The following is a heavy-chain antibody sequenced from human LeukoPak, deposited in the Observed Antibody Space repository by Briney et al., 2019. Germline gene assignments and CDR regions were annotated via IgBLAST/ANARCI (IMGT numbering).Heavy chain of an antibody. CDR3: AKGGGRYGSGSYRDAFDI. CDR1: GFTFSSSA. CDR2: ISGSGTST. V-gene: IGHV3-23*01. D-gene: IGHD3-10*01. J-gene: IGHJ3*02. Sequence: GGSLRLSCAASGFTFSSSAMSWVCQAPGKGLEWVSSISGSGTSTYYADSVKGRFTISRDNSKNTLYLQMNSLRAEDTAVYYCAKGGGRYGSGSYRDAFDIWGQGTMVTVSS.